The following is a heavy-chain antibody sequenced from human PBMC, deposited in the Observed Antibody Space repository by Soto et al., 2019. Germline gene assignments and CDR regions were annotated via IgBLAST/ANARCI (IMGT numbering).Heavy chain of an antibody. CDR1: GGSISSSSYY. D-gene: IGHD7-27*01. J-gene: IGHJ6*02. V-gene: IGHV4-39*01. CDR3: ARPGDARYYGMDV. CDR2: IYYSGST. Sequence: TSETLSLTCTVSGGSISSSSYYWGWIRQPPGKGLEWIGSIYYSGSTYYNPSLKSRVTISVDTSKNQFSLKLSSVTAADTAVYYCARPGDARYYGMDVWGQGTTVTVSS.